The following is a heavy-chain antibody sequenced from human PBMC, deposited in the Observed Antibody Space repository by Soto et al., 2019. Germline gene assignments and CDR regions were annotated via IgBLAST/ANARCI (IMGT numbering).Heavy chain of an antibody. CDR1: GFTFTSSA. V-gene: IGHV1-58*01. J-gene: IGHJ4*02. D-gene: IGHD6-19*01. CDR2: IVVGSGNT. CDR3: AASSGWYGGGYFDY. Sequence: VKVSCKASGFTFTSSAVQWVRQARGQRLEWIGWIVVGSGNTNYAQKFQERVTITRDMSTSTAYMELSSLRSEDTAVYYCAASSGWYGGGYFDYWGQGTLVTVSS.